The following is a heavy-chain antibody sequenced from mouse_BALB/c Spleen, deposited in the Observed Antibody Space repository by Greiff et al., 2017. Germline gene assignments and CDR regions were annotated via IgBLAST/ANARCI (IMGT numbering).Heavy chain of an antibody. CDR1: GYSITSDYA. V-gene: IGHV3-2*02. CDR2: ISYSGST. CDR3: ARWGGNYAMDY. D-gene: IGHD1-1*02. J-gene: IGHJ4*01. Sequence: VQLKESGPGLVKPSQSLSLTCTVTGYSITSDYAWNWIRQFPGNKLEWMGYISYSGSTSYNPSLKSRISITRDTSKNQFFLQLNSVTTEDTATYYCARWGGNYAMDYWGQGTSVTVSS.